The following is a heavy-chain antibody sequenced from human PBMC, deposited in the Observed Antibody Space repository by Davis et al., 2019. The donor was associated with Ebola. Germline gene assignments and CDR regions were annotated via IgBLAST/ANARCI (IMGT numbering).Heavy chain of an antibody. CDR2: INPNSCGT. J-gene: IGHJ4*02. D-gene: IGHD3/OR15-3a*01. CDR3: ASFGQLVESYYFDY. Sequence: AASVTVSCKASGYTFTGYYMHWVRQAPGQGLEWMGRINPNSCGTNYAQKFQGRVTMTRDTSISTAYMELSRLTADDTAVYYCASFGQLVESYYFDYWGQGTLVTVSS. CDR1: GYTFTGYY. V-gene: IGHV1-2*06.